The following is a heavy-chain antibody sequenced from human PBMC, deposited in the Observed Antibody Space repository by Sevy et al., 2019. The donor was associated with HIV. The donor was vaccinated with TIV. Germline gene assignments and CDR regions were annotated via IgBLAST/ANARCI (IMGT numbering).Heavy chain of an antibody. CDR2: ISGSGDST. V-gene: IGHV3-23*01. CDR1: GFTFITYA. CDR3: ARDHGESSGYYPLGAFDI. J-gene: IGHJ3*02. D-gene: IGHD3-22*01. Sequence: GGSLRLSCAASGFTFITYAMNWVRQAPGKGLEWVSTISGSGDSTYYADSVKGRFTISRDNSKNTLYLQMNSLRAADTASYYCARDHGESSGYYPLGAFDIWGQGTMVTVSS.